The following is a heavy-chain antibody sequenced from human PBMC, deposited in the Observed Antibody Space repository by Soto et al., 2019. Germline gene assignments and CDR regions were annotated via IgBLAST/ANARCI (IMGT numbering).Heavy chain of an antibody. J-gene: IGHJ4*02. CDR3: ARGAADTAMVDS. CDR2: IFYSGST. V-gene: IGHV4-59*01. Sequence: KPSETLSLTCTVSGGSIRSYYCTWIRQPPGKGLEWLGYIFYSGSTFYNPSLKSRVTISIHTSKSQFSLQLTSVTAADTAVYYCARGAADTAMVDSWGQGTLVTVSS. D-gene: IGHD5-18*01. CDR1: GGSIRSYY.